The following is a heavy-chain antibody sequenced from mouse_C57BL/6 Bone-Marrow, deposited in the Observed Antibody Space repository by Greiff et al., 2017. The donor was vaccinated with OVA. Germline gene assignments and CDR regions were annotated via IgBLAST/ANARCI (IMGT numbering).Heavy chain of an antibody. CDR1: GFTFSDYG. CDR2: ISSGSSTI. Sequence: EVKLQESGGGLVKPGGSLKLSCAASGFTFSDYGMHWVRQAPEKGLEWVAYISSGSSTIYYADTVKGRFTISRDNAKNTLFLQMTSLRSEDTAMYYCARPFITTVVAHSYAMDYWGQGTSVTVSS. J-gene: IGHJ4*01. V-gene: IGHV5-17*01. D-gene: IGHD1-1*01. CDR3: ARPFITTVVAHSYAMDY.